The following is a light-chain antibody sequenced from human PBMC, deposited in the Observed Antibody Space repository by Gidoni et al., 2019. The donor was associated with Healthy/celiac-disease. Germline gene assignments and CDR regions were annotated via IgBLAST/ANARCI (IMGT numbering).Light chain of an antibody. J-gene: IGLJ2*01. CDR2: EVS. Sequence: QSALTQPAAVSGSHGQSITISCTGTSSDVGSYNLFSWYQQHPGKAPKLLIYEVSNRPSGVSNRFSGSKSGNTASLTISGLQAEDEADYYCCSYAGSSTLVFGGGTKLTVL. CDR3: CSYAGSSTLV. V-gene: IGLV2-23*02. CDR1: SSDVGSYNL.